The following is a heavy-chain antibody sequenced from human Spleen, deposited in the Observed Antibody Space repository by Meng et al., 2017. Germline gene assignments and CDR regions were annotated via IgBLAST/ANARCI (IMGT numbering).Heavy chain of an antibody. CDR2: INHSGST. CDR3: ARGPTTMAHDFDY. Sequence: QVLRHAWRADTLKPSEILALTCVGSGGYFSDYYWSWIRQPPGKGLEWIGEINHSGSTNYNPSLESRATISVDTSQNNLSLKLSSVTAADSAVYYCARGPTTMAHDFDYWGQGTLVTVSS. J-gene: IGHJ4*02. V-gene: IGHV4-34*01. D-gene: IGHD4-11*01. CDR1: GGYFSDYY.